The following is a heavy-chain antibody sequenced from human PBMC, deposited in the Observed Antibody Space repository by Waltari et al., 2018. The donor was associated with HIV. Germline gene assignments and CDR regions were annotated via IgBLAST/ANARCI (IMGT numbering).Heavy chain of an antibody. Sequence: EVLLVESGGGLGKLGGSLRLSCAAPGFTFSDAWMSWVRQAPGKGLEWVGRIKSNTDGGTTDYAATVKGRFTISRDDSKTTRYLEMNSLKTEDTAVYYCTTVGGGTRDYWGQGTLITVSS. CDR1: GFTFSDAW. CDR3: TTVGGGTRDY. CDR2: IKSNTDGGTT. J-gene: IGHJ4*02. D-gene: IGHD3-16*01. V-gene: IGHV3-15*01.